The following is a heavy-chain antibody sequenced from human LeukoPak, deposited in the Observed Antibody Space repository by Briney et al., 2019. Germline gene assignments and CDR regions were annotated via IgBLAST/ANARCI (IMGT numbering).Heavy chain of an antibody. CDR1: GYTFTSYY. Sequence: ASVKVSCKASGYTFTSYYMHWVRQAPGQGLEWMGIINPSGGSTSYAQKFQGRVTMTRDMSTSTVYMELSSLRSEDTAVYYCARAPITLDYYDSSGYPDYWGQGTLVTVSS. V-gene: IGHV1-46*01. CDR2: INPSGGST. J-gene: IGHJ4*02. D-gene: IGHD3-22*01. CDR3: ARAPITLDYYDSSGYPDY.